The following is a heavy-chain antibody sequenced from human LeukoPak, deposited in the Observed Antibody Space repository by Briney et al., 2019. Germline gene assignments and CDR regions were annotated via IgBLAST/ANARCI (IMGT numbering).Heavy chain of an antibody. J-gene: IGHJ5*02. CDR2: IKQDGSEK. CDR1: GFTFSSYW. Sequence: GGSLRLSCAASGFTFSSYWMSWVRQAPGKGLEWVANIKQDGSEKYYVDSVMGRFTISRDNAKNSLYLQMNSLRAEDTAVYYCAREGFDWNSRAFDPWGQGTLVTVSS. V-gene: IGHV3-7*01. D-gene: IGHD1-7*01. CDR3: AREGFDWNSRAFDP.